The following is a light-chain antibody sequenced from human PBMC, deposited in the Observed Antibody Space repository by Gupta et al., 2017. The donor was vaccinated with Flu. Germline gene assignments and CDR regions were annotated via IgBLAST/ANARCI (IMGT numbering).Light chain of an antibody. CDR1: SSKVGSEY. CDR2: END. Sequence: SSKVGSEYLSWYQPVPGAVPKLLIYENDKRPSGIPDRCSASKSGASATLDITGLQPADEADYYCGTWDSLNSGGLFGGGTHLTVL. CDR3: GTWDSLNSGGL. J-gene: IGLJ3*02. V-gene: IGLV1-51*02.